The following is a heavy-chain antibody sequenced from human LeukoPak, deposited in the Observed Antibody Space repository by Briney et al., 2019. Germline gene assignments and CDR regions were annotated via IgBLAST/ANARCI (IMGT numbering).Heavy chain of an antibody. V-gene: IGHV3-23*01. CDR1: GFTFSSYA. CDR2: ISASGGTT. CDR3: AIEDYYDSSGYYTGY. J-gene: IGHJ4*02. D-gene: IGHD3-22*01. Sequence: GGSLRLSCAASGFTFSSYAMSWVRQAPGKGLEWVSGISASGGTTYYADSVKGRFTISRDNAKNSLYLQMNSLRAEDTAVYYCAIEDYYDSSGYYTGYWGQGTLVTVSS.